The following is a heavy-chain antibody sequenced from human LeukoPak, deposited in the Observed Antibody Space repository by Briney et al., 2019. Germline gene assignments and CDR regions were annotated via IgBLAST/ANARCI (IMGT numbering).Heavy chain of an antibody. Sequence: SETLSLTCTVSGGSISTYYWRWIRQPPGKAVEWIGYIYYSGSTNYNPSLKSRVTIPVDTSKNQFSLKLSSVTAADTAVYYCARGDYYDSSGYYYFDYWGQGTLVTVSS. D-gene: IGHD3-22*01. V-gene: IGHV4-59*01. CDR2: IYYSGST. CDR1: GGSISTYY. CDR3: ARGDYYDSSGYYYFDY. J-gene: IGHJ4*02.